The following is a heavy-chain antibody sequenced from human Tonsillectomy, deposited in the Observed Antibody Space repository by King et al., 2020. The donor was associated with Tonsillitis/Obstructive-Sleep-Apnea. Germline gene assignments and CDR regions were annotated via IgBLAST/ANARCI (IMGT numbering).Heavy chain of an antibody. CDR3: AIRLGSSSSTPFDY. V-gene: IGHV5-51*01. D-gene: IGHD6-6*01. CDR1: GYIFTSYW. Sequence: DVQLVQSGAEVKKPGESLKISCKGSGYIFTSYWIAWVRQMPGKCLELMGIIYPGDSDTRYRPSFQGQVTISADKSISAAYLQWSSLKASDTAMYYCAIRLGSSSSTPFDYWGQGTLVTVSS. CDR2: IYPGDSDT. J-gene: IGHJ4*02.